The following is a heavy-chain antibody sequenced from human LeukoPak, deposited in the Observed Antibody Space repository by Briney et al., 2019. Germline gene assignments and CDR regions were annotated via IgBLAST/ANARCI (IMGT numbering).Heavy chain of an antibody. Sequence: GGSLRLSCAASGFTFNSYAMIWVRQAPGKGLEWVSAIRGSGGSTYYADSVKDRFTISRDNSKNTLYLQMNSLRAEDTAVYYCAKDPNGDYIGTFDIWGQGTMVTVSS. J-gene: IGHJ3*02. CDR1: GFTFNSYA. V-gene: IGHV3-23*01. D-gene: IGHD4-17*01. CDR2: IRGSGGST. CDR3: AKDPNGDYIGTFDI.